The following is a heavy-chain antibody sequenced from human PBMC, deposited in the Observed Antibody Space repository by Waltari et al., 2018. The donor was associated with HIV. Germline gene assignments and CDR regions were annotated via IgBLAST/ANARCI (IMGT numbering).Heavy chain of an antibody. D-gene: IGHD3-10*01. CDR2: DWAYDGNK. J-gene: IGHJ6*02. Sequence: QVHLMQSGPEMRKPGASVTISCRAAGYDLTSHGITWVRQAPGQGLGWVGWDWAYDGNKDIERRCKDRVSRSTDKSTTTAFFERRSLRIDDTATYYCARGGGTWLQETHYYKGLDVWGQGTTVIVSS. V-gene: IGHV1-18*01. CDR1: GYDLTSHG. CDR3: ARGGGTWLQETHYYKGLDV.